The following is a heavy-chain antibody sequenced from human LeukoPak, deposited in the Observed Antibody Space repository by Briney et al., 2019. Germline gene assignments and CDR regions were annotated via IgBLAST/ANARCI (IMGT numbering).Heavy chain of an antibody. CDR3: ARDDSGWTFDY. J-gene: IGHJ4*02. CDR2: IWYDGSNK. D-gene: IGHD6-19*01. CDR1: GFTFSSYG. Sequence: GRSLRLSCAASGFTFSSYGMHWVRQAPGKGLEWVAVIWYDGSNKYYADSVKGRFTISRDNSKNTLYLQMNSPRAEDTAVYYCARDDSGWTFDYWGQGTLVTVSS. V-gene: IGHV3-33*01.